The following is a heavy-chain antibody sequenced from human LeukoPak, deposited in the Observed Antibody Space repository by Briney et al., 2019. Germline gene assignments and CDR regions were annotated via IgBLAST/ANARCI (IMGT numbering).Heavy chain of an antibody. CDR2: ICSSSSYI. Sequence: GGSLRLSCAASGFTFSSYSMNWVRQAPGKGLEWVSSICSSSSYIYYADSVKGRFTISRDNSRNTLYLQMSSLRPEDTAVYYCTKWSGFGDDWGQGTLVTVSS. J-gene: IGHJ4*02. V-gene: IGHV3-21*04. CDR3: TKWSGFGDD. CDR1: GFTFSSYS. D-gene: IGHD3-10*01.